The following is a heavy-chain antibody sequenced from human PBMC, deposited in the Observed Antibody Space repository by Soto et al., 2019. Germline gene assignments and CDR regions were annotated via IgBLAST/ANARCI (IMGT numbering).Heavy chain of an antibody. V-gene: IGHV6-1*01. CDR3: ARDLDSSSWYEGRWFDP. CDR1: GDSVSSNSAA. D-gene: IGHD6-13*01. CDR2: TYYRSKWYN. Sequence: PSQTLSLTCAISGDSVSSNSAAWNWIRQSPSRGLEWLGRTYYRSKWYNDYAVSVKSRITINPDTSKNQFSLQLNSVTPEDTAVYYCARDLDSSSWYEGRWFDPWGQGTLVTAPQ. J-gene: IGHJ5*02.